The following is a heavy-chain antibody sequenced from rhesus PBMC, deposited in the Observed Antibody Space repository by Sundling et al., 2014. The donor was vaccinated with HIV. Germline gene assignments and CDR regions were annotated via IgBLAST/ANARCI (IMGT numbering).Heavy chain of an antibody. CDR2: ISGSGGNT. J-gene: IGHJ4*01. V-gene: IGHV4-173*01. CDR3: ASDSSGWHHRFDY. CDR1: GGSISSNY. D-gene: IGHD2-21*01. Sequence: QLQLQESGPGLVKPSETLSLTCAVSGGSISSNYWSWIRQPPGKGLEWIGRISGSGGNTDYNPSLKSRVTISTDTSTNRFSLQLTSLTAADTAVYFCASDSSGWHHRFDYWGQGVLITVSS.